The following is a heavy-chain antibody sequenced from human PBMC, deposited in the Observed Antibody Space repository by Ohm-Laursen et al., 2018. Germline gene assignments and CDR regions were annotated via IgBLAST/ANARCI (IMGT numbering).Heavy chain of an antibody. J-gene: IGHJ6*02. CDR2: INSDGSST. D-gene: IGHD3-16*01. Sequence: WIRQHPGKGLVWVSRINSDGSSTSYADSVKGRFTISRDNAKSTLYLQMNSLRAEDTAVYYCARGSLNGLDVWGQGTTVTVSS. V-gene: IGHV3-74*01. CDR3: ARGSLNGLDV.